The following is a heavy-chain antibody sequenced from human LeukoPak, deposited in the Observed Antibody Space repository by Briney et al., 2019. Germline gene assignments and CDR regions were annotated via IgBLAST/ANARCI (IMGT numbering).Heavy chain of an antibody. Sequence: PSETLSLTCTVSGGSVSSGTYYWSWIRQPPGEGLDWIGYIYYSGSTNYNPSLKSRVTISVDTSKNQFSLKLSSETAADTAVYYCARVEWFGELSPFDIWGQGTMVTVSS. CDR1: GGSVSSGTYY. CDR3: ARVEWFGELSPFDI. V-gene: IGHV4-61*01. J-gene: IGHJ3*02. CDR2: IYYSGST. D-gene: IGHD3-10*01.